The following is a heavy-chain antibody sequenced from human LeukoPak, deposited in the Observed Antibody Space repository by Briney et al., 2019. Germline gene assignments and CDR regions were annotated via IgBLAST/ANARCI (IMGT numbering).Heavy chain of an antibody. CDR2: ISASGDVT. V-gene: IGHV3-23*01. J-gene: IGHJ3*02. CDR3: LFTSATGTGRAFHI. CDR1: GFTFSKFP. Sequence: GGSLRLSCAASGFTFSKFPMGWVRQAPGRGLEWVSAISASGDVTFYADSLRGRFTISRDNSKSTLYLQMNGLRAEDTAIFYCLFTSATGTGRAFHIWGQGTRVTVSS. D-gene: IGHD1-1*01.